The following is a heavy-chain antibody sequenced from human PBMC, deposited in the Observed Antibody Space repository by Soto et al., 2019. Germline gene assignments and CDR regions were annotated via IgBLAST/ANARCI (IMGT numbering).Heavy chain of an antibody. Sequence: ASVKVSCKASGYTFTSYFISWVRQAPGQGLEWMGWISTFNSHTDYAQKVQGRVAMTTDRSTGTAYMELRSLRSDDTAVYYCARGPLDYPIPDFDYWGQGTLVTVSS. V-gene: IGHV1-18*01. J-gene: IGHJ4*02. CDR3: ARGPLDYPIPDFDY. D-gene: IGHD2-8*01. CDR2: ISTFNSHT. CDR1: GYTFTSYF.